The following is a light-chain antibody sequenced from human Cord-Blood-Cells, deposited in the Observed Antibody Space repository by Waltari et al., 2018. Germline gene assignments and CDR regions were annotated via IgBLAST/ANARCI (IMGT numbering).Light chain of an antibody. V-gene: IGKV1-5*03. CDR1: QSISSW. J-gene: IGKJ2*01. CDR3: QQYNSYSMYT. Sequence: DIQMTQSPSTLSAPVGDRLTITCRASQSISSWLSWYQQKPGKDPKLLISKASSLESGVPSRFSGSGSGTEFTLNISSLQPDDFATYYCQQYNSYSMYTFGQGTKLEIK. CDR2: KAS.